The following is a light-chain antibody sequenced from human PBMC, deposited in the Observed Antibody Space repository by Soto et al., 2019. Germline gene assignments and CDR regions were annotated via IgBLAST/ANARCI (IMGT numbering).Light chain of an antibody. Sequence: EVLMTQSPATLSVSPGERATLSCRASQSVSSKLAWYQRKPGQAPRLLLYATSTRATGIPARFIGSGSGTEFTLTISSLQSEDFALYFCQQYDKWPGTLGQGTKVDIK. J-gene: IGKJ1*01. V-gene: IGKV3D-15*01. CDR3: QQYDKWPGT. CDR2: ATS. CDR1: QSVSSK.